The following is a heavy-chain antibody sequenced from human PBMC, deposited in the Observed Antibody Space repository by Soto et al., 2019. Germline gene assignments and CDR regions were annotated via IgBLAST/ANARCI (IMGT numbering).Heavy chain of an antibody. Sequence: QVQLVESGGGVVQPGRSLRLSCAASGFTFNSYAMHWVRQAPGKGLEWVAVISYDGSNKYYADSVKGRFTISRDNSKNTLYLPMNSLRAEDTAVYYCARFKGCSGGSCYPDFDYWGQGTLVTVSS. J-gene: IGHJ4*02. CDR1: GFTFNSYA. D-gene: IGHD2-15*01. V-gene: IGHV3-30-3*01. CDR2: ISYDGSNK. CDR3: ARFKGCSGGSCYPDFDY.